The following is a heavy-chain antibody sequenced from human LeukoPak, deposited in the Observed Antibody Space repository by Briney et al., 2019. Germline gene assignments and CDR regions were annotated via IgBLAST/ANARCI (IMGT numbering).Heavy chain of an antibody. CDR1: GGSFSGYY. V-gene: IGHV4-34*01. CDR2: INHSGST. D-gene: IGHD2-2*01. J-gene: IGHJ6*02. Sequence: PSETLSLTCAVYGGSFSGYYWSWTRQPPGKGLEWIGEINHSGSTNYNPSLKSRVTISVDTSKNQFSLKLSSVTAADTAVYYCARVGRLYCSSTSCYPGPYYYYGMDVWGQGTTVTVSS. CDR3: ARVGRLYCSSTSCYPGPYYYYGMDV.